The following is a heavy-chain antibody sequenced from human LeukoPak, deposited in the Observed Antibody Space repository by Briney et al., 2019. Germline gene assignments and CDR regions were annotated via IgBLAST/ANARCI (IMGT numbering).Heavy chain of an antibody. J-gene: IGHJ4*02. D-gene: IGHD7-27*01. CDR2: ISSSSSYI. CDR1: GFIFSNSN. V-gene: IGHV3-21*01. Sequence: TGGSLRLSCAASGFIFSNSNINWVRQAPGKGLEWVSSISSSSSYISYADSVKGRFTISRDNAKTSLYLQMNSLRAEDTAVYYCARRTGDCFDYWGQGTLVTVSS. CDR3: ARRTGDCFDY.